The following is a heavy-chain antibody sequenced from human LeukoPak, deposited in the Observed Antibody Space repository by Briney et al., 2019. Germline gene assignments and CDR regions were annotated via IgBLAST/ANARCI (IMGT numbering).Heavy chain of an antibody. CDR3: ARDYYSGFDN. CDR1: GFSLSDYW. V-gene: IGHV3-74*01. Sequence: GGSLRLSCAASGFSLSDYWMNWVRQAPGKGLVWVSRINSDGSSKSYADSVKGRFTISRDNAKNTLYLQMNSLRVEDTAVYYCARDYYSGFDNWGQGTLVTVSS. D-gene: IGHD3-22*01. CDR2: INSDGSSK. J-gene: IGHJ4*02.